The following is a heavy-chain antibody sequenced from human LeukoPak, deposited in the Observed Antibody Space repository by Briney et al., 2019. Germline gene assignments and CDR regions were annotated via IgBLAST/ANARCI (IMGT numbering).Heavy chain of an antibody. CDR2: ISPYKGTT. D-gene: IGHD3-16*01. CDR1: GCSITSYG. Sequence: ASVTVSCKVSGCSITSYGISWVRQAPGQGLEWMGWISPYKGTTNYAQKVQGRVTMTTDTSTRTVYMELRSLRSDDTAVYYCATIGGWGPTERCECLICGQGTLVTVSS. CDR3: ATIGGWGPTERCECLI. V-gene: IGHV1-18*01. J-gene: IGHJ1*01.